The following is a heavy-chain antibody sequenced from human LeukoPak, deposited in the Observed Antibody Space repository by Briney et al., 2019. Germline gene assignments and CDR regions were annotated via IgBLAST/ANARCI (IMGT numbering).Heavy chain of an antibody. J-gene: IGHJ5*02. CDR2: IYYSGST. D-gene: IGHD3-10*01. V-gene: IGHV4-59*01. CDR1: GGSISSYY. Sequence: SETLSLTCTVSGGSISSYYWSWIRQPPGKGLEWIGYIYYSGSTNYNPSLKSRVTISVDTSKNQFSLKLSSVTAADTAVYYCARVLWLGESNWFDPWGQGTLVTVSS. CDR3: ARVLWLGESNWFDP.